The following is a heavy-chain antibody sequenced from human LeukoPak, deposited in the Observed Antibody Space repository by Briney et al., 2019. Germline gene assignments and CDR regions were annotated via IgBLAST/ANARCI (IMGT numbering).Heavy chain of an antibody. J-gene: IGHJ4*02. V-gene: IGHV3-30*04. CDR1: GFTFSTYA. CDR3: AKDGYSGYDSYFDY. CDR2: ISYDGSNK. D-gene: IGHD5-12*01. Sequence: GGSLRLSCAASGFTFSTYAMHWVRQAPGKGLEWVAVISYDGSNKYYADSVKGRFTISRDNSKNTLYLQMNSLRAEDTAVYYCAKDGYSGYDSYFDYWGQGTLVTVSS.